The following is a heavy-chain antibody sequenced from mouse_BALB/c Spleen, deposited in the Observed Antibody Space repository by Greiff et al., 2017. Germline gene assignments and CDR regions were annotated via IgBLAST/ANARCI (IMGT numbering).Heavy chain of an antibody. J-gene: IGHJ3*01. CDR2: IYPGDGDT. V-gene: IGHV1-80*01. Sequence: VQLQQSGAELVRPGSSVKISCKASGYAFSSYWMNWVKQRPGQGLEWIGQIYPGDGDTNYNGKFKGKATLTADKSSSTAYMQLSSLTSEDSAVYFCARNYRYDLPWFAYWGQGTLVTVSA. D-gene: IGHD2-14*01. CDR1: GYAFSSYW. CDR3: ARNYRYDLPWFAY.